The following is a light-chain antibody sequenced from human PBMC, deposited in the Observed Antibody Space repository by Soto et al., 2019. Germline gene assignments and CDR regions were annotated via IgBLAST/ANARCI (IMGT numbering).Light chain of an antibody. CDR3: QTWATGIWV. J-gene: IGLJ3*02. CDR2: VNSDGSH. V-gene: IGLV4-69*01. Sequence: QLVLTQSPSASASLGASVKLTCTLSSGHSSYAIAWHQQQPEKGPRYLMRVNSDGSHSKGDGIPDRFSGSSSGAERSLTISSLQYEDEADYYCQTWATGIWVFGGGTKLTVL. CDR1: SGHSSYA.